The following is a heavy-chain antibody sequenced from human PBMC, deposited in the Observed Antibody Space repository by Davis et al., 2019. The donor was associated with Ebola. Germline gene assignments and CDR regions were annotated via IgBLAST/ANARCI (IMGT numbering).Heavy chain of an antibody. Sequence: GESLKISCAASGFTFSGSAMHWVRQASGKGLEWVGRIRSKANSYATAYAASVKGRFTISRDDPKNTAYLQMNSLHQGPIGLPPGTLLQEHLWG. J-gene: IGHJ6*01. V-gene: IGHV3-73*01. CDR3: TLLQEHL. CDR1: GFTFSGSA. CDR2: IRSKANSYAT.